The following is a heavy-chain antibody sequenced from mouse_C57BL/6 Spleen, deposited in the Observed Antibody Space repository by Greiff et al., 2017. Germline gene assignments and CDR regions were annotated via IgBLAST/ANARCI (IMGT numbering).Heavy chain of an antibody. Sequence: QVQLQQSGAELVKPGASVKLSCKASGYTFTEYSIHWVKQRPGQGLEWIGWFYPGSGSIKYNEKFKDKATLTADKSSSTVYMELSRLTSEDSAVYYCGRHEDCSSPFAYWGQGTLVTVSA. J-gene: IGHJ3*01. CDR3: GRHEDCSSPFAY. V-gene: IGHV1-62-2*01. CDR2: FYPGSGSI. D-gene: IGHD1-1*01. CDR1: GYTFTEYS.